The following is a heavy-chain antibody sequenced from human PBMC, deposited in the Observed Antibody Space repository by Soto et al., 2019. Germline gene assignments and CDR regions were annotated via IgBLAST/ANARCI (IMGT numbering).Heavy chain of an antibody. D-gene: IGHD3-22*01. J-gene: IGHJ6*02. CDR3: ARVKYYDSSGYYYVLKSPLAFMDV. CDR1: GGTFSSYA. V-gene: IGHV1-69*13. CDR2: IIPIFGTA. Sequence: ASVKVSCKASGGTFSSYASSWGRQAPGQGLEWMGGIIPIFGTANYAQKFQGRVTITADESTSTAYMELSSLRSEDTAVYYCARVKYYDSSGYYYVLKSPLAFMDVWGQGTTVTVSS.